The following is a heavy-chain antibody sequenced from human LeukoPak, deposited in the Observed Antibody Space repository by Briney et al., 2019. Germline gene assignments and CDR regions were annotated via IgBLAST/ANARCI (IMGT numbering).Heavy chain of an antibody. Sequence: PSETLSLTCTLSGDSISHYYWSWIRQSPGKGLEWIGYVYYSGSTNYNPSLKSRVTVSVDTSMNQFFLKLSSVTAADTAVYYCARGGSRYYTAYNFDYWGQGTQVTVSS. D-gene: IGHD3-3*01. CDR3: ARGGSRYYTAYNFDY. CDR2: VYYSGST. CDR1: GDSISHYY. J-gene: IGHJ4*02. V-gene: IGHV4-59*01.